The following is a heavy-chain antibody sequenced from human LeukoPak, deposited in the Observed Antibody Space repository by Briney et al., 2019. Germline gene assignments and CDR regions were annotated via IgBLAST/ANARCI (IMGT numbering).Heavy chain of an antibody. D-gene: IGHD4-17*01. CDR3: ANTVTGDY. CDR2: IYYSGST. V-gene: IGHV4-39*01. J-gene: IGHJ4*02. Sequence: SETLSLTCTVSGGSISSSSYYWGWIRQPPGKGLEWIGSIYYSGSTYYNPSLKSRVTISVDTSKNQFSLKLSSVTAADTAVYYCANTVTGDYWGQGTLVTVSS. CDR1: GGSISSSSYY.